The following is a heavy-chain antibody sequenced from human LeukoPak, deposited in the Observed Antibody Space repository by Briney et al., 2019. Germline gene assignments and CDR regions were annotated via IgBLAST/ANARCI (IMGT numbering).Heavy chain of an antibody. V-gene: IGHV4-59*08. Sequence: SETLSLTCTVSGGSISSYYWSWIRQPPGKGLEWIGYIYYSGSTNYNPSLKSRVTISVGTSKNQFSLKLSSVTAADTAVYYCARQGIAAAGPSLFDYWGQGTLVTVSS. CDR2: IYYSGST. J-gene: IGHJ4*02. CDR1: GGSISSYY. D-gene: IGHD6-13*01. CDR3: ARQGIAAAGPSLFDY.